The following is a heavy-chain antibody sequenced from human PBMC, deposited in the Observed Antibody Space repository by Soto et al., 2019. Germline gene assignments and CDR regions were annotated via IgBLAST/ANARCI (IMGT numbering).Heavy chain of an antibody. D-gene: IGHD1-1*01. V-gene: IGHV3-23*01. CDR3: AKDRQESRYNGLDV. J-gene: IGHJ6*02. Sequence: GGSLRLSCAASGFTFRSYAMSWVRQAPGRGLEWVSAISGSGGTTNYVDSVKGRFTISRDTSKNTLYLQMNSLRVEETAIYYCAKDRQESRYNGLDVWGQGTTVTVSS. CDR2: ISGSGGTT. CDR1: GFTFRSYA.